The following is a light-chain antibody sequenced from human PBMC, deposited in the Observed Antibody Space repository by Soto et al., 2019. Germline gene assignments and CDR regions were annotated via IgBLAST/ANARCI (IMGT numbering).Light chain of an antibody. J-gene: IGLJ1*01. CDR1: NSDVGSFNF. V-gene: IGLV2-23*02. CDR2: EVT. CDR3: CSDAGRTTYV. Sequence: QSVLTQPASVSGSPGQSITISCTRTNSDVGSFNFVSWYQQHPGKAPKVMIYEVTKRPSGVSDRFSGSKSGDTASLTISGLQAEDEADYYCCSDAGRTTYVFGPGTKVIVL.